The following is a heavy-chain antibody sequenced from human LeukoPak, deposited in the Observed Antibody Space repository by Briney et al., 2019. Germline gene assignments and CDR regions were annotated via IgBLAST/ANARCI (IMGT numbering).Heavy chain of an antibody. V-gene: IGHV4-59*01. CDR3: ARRGSGTYRLDY. J-gene: IGHJ4*02. Sequence: SETLSLTCTVSGGSMSSFYWSWIRQPPGKGLEWIGYIYYSGSTSGSTNYNPSLQSRVSISVDTSKNQFSLKLSSVTAADTAVYYCARRGSGTYRLDYWGQGTLVTVSS. CDR1: GGSMSSFY. CDR2: IYYSGSTSGST. D-gene: IGHD3-10*01.